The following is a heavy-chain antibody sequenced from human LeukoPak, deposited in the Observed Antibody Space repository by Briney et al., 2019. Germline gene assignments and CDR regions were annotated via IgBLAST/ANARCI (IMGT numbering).Heavy chain of an antibody. CDR1: GFTFSSYA. V-gene: IGHV3-23*01. CDR2: ISGSGGST. D-gene: IGHD7-27*01. CDR3: ASDIPLGNAFDI. J-gene: IGHJ3*02. Sequence: GGSLRLFCAASGFTFSSYAMSWVRQAPGKGLEWVSAISGSGGSTYYADSVKGRFTISRDNSKNTLYLQMNSLRAEDTAVYYCASDIPLGNAFDIWGQGTMVTVSS.